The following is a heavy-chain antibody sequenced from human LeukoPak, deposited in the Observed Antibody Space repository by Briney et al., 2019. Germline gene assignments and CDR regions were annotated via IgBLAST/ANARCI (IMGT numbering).Heavy chain of an antibody. CDR2: INPNSGGT. V-gene: IGHV1-2*02. Sequence: VASVKVPCKASGYTFTGYYMHWVRQAPGQGLEWMGWINPNSGGTYYAQKFQGRVTMTRDTSISSAYMELSSLRSDDTAVYYCARVWPCTNGVCPDVFEYWGQGTLVTVSS. J-gene: IGHJ4*02. D-gene: IGHD2-8*01. CDR1: GYTFTGYY. CDR3: ARVWPCTNGVCPDVFEY.